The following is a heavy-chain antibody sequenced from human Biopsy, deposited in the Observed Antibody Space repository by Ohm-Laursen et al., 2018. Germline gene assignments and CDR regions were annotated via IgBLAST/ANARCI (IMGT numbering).Heavy chain of an antibody. CDR1: GDSLSSGPDN. V-gene: IGHV4-61*01. CDR2: IYSGGNT. Sequence: SETLSLTCTVSGDSLSSGPDNWSWIRQPPGQGLEYIGFIYSGGNTNYNPSLKNRVTMSVDMPKNQFSLKLSSVTAADTAIYYCARGMRSSGWPYFDSWGQGTLVTVSS. CDR3: ARGMRSSGWPYFDS. J-gene: IGHJ4*02. D-gene: IGHD6-19*01.